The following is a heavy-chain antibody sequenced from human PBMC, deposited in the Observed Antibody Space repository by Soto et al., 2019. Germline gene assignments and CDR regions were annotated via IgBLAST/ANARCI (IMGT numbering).Heavy chain of an antibody. D-gene: IGHD1-26*01. CDR1: GGSVSSGSYY. Sequence: QVQLQESGPGLVKPSETLSLTCTVSGGSVSSGSYYWSWIRQPPGEGLEWIGYIYYSGSTNYNPSLKSRVTISVDTAKNQFSLKLSSVTAADTAVYYCARDLDSGHDYWGQGTLVTVSS. J-gene: IGHJ4*02. V-gene: IGHV4-61*01. CDR3: ARDLDSGHDY. CDR2: IYYSGST.